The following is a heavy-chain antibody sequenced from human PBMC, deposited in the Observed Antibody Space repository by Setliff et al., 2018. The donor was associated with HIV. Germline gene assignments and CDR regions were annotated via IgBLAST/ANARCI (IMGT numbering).Heavy chain of an antibody. CDR3: ARAATAGTRCFDL. D-gene: IGHD6-13*01. J-gene: IGHJ2*01. Sequence: SETLSLTCTVSGGSMRGGGNYWSWIRQHPGKGLEWIGYISYSGSTYYNPSLNSRLTISIDTSKNQFSLKLSSLTAADTAVYYCARAATAGTRCFDLWGRGTLVTVSS. V-gene: IGHV4-31*03. CDR1: GGSMRGGGNY. CDR2: ISYSGST.